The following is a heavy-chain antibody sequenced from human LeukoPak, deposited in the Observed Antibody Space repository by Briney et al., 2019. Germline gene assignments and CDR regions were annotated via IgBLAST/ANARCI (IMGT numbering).Heavy chain of an antibody. CDR2: IWYDGSNK. D-gene: IGHD2-2*01. CDR1: GFTFSSYG. J-gene: IGHJ4*02. Sequence: GGSLRLSCAASGFTFSSYGMHWVRQAPGKGLEWVAVIWYDGSNKYYADSVKGRFTISRDNSKNTLYLQMNSLRAEDTAVYYCARARCSSTSCYGLNYWGQGTLVTVSS. V-gene: IGHV3-33*01. CDR3: ARARCSSTSCYGLNY.